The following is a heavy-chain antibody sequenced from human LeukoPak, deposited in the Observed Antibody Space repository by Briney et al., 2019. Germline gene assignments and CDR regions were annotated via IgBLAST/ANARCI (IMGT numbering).Heavy chain of an antibody. Sequence: GGSLRLSCPASGFSVSRNYMSWVRQAPGKGLEWVSVLYTGDTTYYADSVKGRFTISRDNSKNTLYLQMDSLRVEDTAVYYCAREGSGWQFDYWGQGTLVTVSS. J-gene: IGHJ4*02. CDR2: LYTGDTT. V-gene: IGHV3-53*01. CDR3: AREGSGWQFDY. D-gene: IGHD6-19*01. CDR1: GFSVSRNY.